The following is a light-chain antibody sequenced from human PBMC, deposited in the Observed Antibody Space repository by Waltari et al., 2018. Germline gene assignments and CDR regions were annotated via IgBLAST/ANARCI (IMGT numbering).Light chain of an antibody. CDR2: GAS. V-gene: IGKV3-20*01. J-gene: IGKJ1*01. CDR3: QHYVRLPAT. Sequence: SCRASRSFISTLAWYQQKPGKAPKLLIYGASIRATGIPDRFTGSGSGTDFSLTISSLEPEDFAIYFCQHYVRLPATFGQGTKVEIK. CDR1: RSFIST.